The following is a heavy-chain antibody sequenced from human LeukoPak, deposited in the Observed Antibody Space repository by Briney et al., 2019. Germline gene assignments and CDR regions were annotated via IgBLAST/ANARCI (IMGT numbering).Heavy chain of an antibody. CDR3: ARALGVIAPTS. CDR1: GGSISSYY. V-gene: IGHV4-34*01. Sequence: SETLSLTCTVSGGSISSYYWSWIRQPPGKGLEWIGEINHSGSTNYNPSLKSRVTISVDTSKNQFSLKLSSVTAADTAVYYCARALGVIAPTSWGQGTLVTVSS. D-gene: IGHD2-21*01. CDR2: INHSGST. J-gene: IGHJ5*02.